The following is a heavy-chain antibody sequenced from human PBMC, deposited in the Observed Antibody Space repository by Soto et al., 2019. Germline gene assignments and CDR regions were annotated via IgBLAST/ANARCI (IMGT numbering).Heavy chain of an antibody. Sequence: PSETLSLTCTVSGGSISSYYGSWIRQPAGKGLEWIGRIYTSGSTNYNPSLKSRGTMSVDTSKNQFSLKLSSVTAADTAVYYCAGDWVGATTYYGMDVWGQGTTVTVSS. CDR1: GGSISSYY. J-gene: IGHJ6*02. CDR3: AGDWVGATTYYGMDV. D-gene: IGHD1-26*01. V-gene: IGHV4-4*07. CDR2: IYTSGST.